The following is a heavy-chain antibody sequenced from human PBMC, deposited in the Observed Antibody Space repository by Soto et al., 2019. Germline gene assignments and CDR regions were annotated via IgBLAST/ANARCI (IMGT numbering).Heavy chain of an antibody. CDR3: ARMSLFYFFDS. J-gene: IGHJ4*01. Sequence: SETLSLTCTVSGTSLSSYYWSLIRQPPGKGLECIGYIYHSGITSYNPSLKSRVTISLDTSKTQFSLRLSFVTAADTAVYYCARMSLFYFFDSWGQGTLVTVSS. CDR2: IYHSGIT. CDR1: GTSLSSYY. V-gene: IGHV4-59*01. D-gene: IGHD3-10*01.